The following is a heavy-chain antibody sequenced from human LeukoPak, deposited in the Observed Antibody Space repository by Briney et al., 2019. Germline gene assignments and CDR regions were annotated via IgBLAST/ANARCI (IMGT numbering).Heavy chain of an antibody. V-gene: IGHV4-31*03. CDR2: IYYSGST. CDR3: ARDATGSGSYYPR. Sequence: SSQTLSLTCTLSGGSISSGGYYWSWIRQHPGKCLEWSGYIYYSGSTYYNPSLKSRVTISVDTSKNQFSLKLSSVTAADTAVYYCARDATGSGSYYPRWGQGTLVTVSS. CDR1: GGSISSGGYY. D-gene: IGHD3-10*01. J-gene: IGHJ4*02.